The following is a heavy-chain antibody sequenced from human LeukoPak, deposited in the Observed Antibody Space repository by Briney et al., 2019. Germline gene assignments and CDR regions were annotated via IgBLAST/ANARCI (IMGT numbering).Heavy chain of an antibody. D-gene: IGHD2-2*01. J-gene: IGHJ4*02. CDR3: ASASSGYCSSTTCYATFDY. V-gene: IGHV4-4*07. Sequence: SETLSLTCTVSGGSISSYYWSWIRQPAGKGLEWIGRIYTSGSTNYNSSLKSRVTISVDKSKNQFSLKLYSVTAADTAVYYCASASSGYCSSTTCYATFDYWGQGTLVTVSS. CDR2: IYTSGST. CDR1: GGSISSYY.